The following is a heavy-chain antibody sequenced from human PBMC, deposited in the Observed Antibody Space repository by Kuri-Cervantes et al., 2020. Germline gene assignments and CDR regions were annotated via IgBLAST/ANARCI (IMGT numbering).Heavy chain of an antibody. Sequence: GGSLRLSCAASGFTFSSYWMSWVRQAPGKGLEWVANIKQDVSEKYYVDSVKGRFTISRDNDKNSLYLQMNSLRAEDTAVYYCARARDRYSSSWYYSYYYYMDVWGKGTTVTVSS. CDR1: GFTFSSYW. D-gene: IGHD6-13*01. CDR3: ARARDRYSSSWYYSYYYYMDV. J-gene: IGHJ6*03. V-gene: IGHV3-7*01. CDR2: IKQDVSEK.